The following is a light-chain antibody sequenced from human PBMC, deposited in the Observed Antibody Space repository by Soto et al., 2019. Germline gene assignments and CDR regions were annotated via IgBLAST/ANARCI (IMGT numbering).Light chain of an antibody. V-gene: IGKV1-5*01. CDR2: EAS. Sequence: DIQMTQSPSTLSASVGDRVSITCRASQSSDKWLAWYQQKPGKAPKVLIYEASSLKSGVPSRFSGSGSGTEFTLTITSLQPDDFATYYCQTYNGRFGPGTKVAIK. CDR1: QSSDKW. J-gene: IGKJ3*01. CDR3: QTYNGR.